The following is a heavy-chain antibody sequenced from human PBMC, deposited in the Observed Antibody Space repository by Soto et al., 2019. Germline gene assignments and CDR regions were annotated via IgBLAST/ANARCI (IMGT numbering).Heavy chain of an antibody. Sequence: QVQLQESAPGLVKPSETLSLTCSVSGGSIRGSYCSWIRQPPEKGLEWIASISCTGSATHNPSLKRRVSVSVDTTENQGSLKLTSVTAADTATYYCGTGGGWLQNSNLRGLYFDYWGQGALVTVSS. J-gene: IGHJ4*02. CDR1: GGSIRGSY. V-gene: IGHV4-59*01. CDR2: ISCTGSA. CDR3: GTGGGWLQNSNLRGLYFDY. D-gene: IGHD6-19*01.